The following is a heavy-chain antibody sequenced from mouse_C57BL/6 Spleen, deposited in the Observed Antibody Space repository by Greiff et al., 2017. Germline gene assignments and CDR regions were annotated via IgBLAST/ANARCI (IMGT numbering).Heavy chain of an antibody. D-gene: IGHD2-2*01. CDR2: ISSGGSYT. Sequence: EVQLQQSGGDLVKPGGSLKLSCAASGFTFSSYGMSWVRQTPDKRLEWVATISSGGSYTYYPDSVKGRFTISRDNAKNTLYLQMSSLKSEDTAMYYCARLYYGYYFDYWGQGTTLTVSS. CDR3: ARLYYGYYFDY. V-gene: IGHV5-6*01. J-gene: IGHJ2*01. CDR1: GFTFSSYG.